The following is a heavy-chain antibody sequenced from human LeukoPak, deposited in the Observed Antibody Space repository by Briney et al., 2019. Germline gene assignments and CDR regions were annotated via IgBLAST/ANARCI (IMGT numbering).Heavy chain of an antibody. Sequence: TCTVSGGSIRSYYWSWIRQSPGKGLEWMGWINPNSGGANYAQKFQGRVTMTRDTSISTVYMELTRLRSDDTAMYYCAKSTNWGSISDGFDIWGQGTMVTVAS. V-gene: IGHV1-2*02. CDR1: GGSIRSYY. D-gene: IGHD7-27*01. CDR2: INPNSGGA. J-gene: IGHJ3*02. CDR3: AKSTNWGSISDGFDI.